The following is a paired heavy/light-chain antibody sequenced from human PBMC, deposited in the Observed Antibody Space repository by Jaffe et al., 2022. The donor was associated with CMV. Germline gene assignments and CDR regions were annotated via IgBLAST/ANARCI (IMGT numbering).Heavy chain of an antibody. V-gene: IGHV4-59*08. D-gene: IGHD6-19*01. Sequence: QVQLQESGPGLVKPSETLSLTCTISRGAITTYYWTWIRQPPGKGLEWIGYIYYSGNTDYNPSLKSRVTMSVDTSKNQFSLKLTSVTAADTAMYYCARGTKGYDNGWYWYFDLWGRGALVTVSS. CDR2: IYYSGNT. CDR3: ARGTKGYDNGWYWYFDL. CDR1: RGAITTYY. J-gene: IGHJ2*01.
Light chain of an antibody. V-gene: IGKV3-20*01. CDR3: QQFGGSPPFS. CDR1: QSVSSSA. Sequence: EIVLTQSPGTLSLSPGDGATLSCRASQSVSSSALAWYQQKPGQAPRLLVYGASRRATGIPDRFSGSGSGTDFTLTISRLEPEDFAVYYCQQFGGSPPFSFGPGTKVDIK. J-gene: IGKJ3*01. CDR2: GAS.